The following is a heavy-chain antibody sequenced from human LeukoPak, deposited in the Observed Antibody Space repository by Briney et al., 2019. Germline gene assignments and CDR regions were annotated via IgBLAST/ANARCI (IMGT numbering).Heavy chain of an antibody. J-gene: IGHJ4*02. V-gene: IGHV3-23*01. Sequence: GGSLRLSCAASGFTFSSYAMSWVRQAPGEGLEWVSSISNNGGSTYCADSVKGRFTISRDNSKNTLYLQMNSLRAEDTAVYYCAKPFVDHWLVDYWGQGTLVTVSS. CDR3: AKPFVDHWLVDY. D-gene: IGHD6-19*01. CDR1: GFTFSSYA. CDR2: ISNNGGST.